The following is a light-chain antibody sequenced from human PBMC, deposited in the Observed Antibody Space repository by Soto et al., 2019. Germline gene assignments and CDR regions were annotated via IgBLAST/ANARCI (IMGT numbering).Light chain of an antibody. CDR1: SGHSSNA. J-gene: IGLJ2*01. CDR3: QTWGTCIHVV. Sequence: QLVLTQSPSASASLGASVRLTCTLSSGHSSNAIAWHQKQPEKGPRYLMKLNSDGTHSKGDGIPDRFSGSTSGAERYLTISSLQSDDEADYYCQTWGTCIHVVFGGGTKVTVL. CDR2: LNSDGTH. V-gene: IGLV4-69*01.